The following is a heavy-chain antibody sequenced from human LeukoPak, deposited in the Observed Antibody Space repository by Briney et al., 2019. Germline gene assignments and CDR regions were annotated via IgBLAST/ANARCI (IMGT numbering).Heavy chain of an antibody. V-gene: IGHV1-69*05. CDR3: AREATTVTPFDY. Sequence: ASVKVSCKASGGTLSSYAISWVRQAPGQGLEWMGRIIPIFGTANYAQKFQGRVTITTDESTSTAYMELSSLRSEDTAVYYCAREATTVTPFDYWGQGTLVTVSS. D-gene: IGHD4-17*01. CDR2: IIPIFGTA. J-gene: IGHJ4*02. CDR1: GGTLSSYA.